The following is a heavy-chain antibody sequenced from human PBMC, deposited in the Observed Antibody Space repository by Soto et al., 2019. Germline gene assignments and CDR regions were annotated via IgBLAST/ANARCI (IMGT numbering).Heavy chain of an antibody. V-gene: IGHV1-18*01. Sequence: QVQLVQSGAEVKKPGASVNVSCKASAYTFSSYAFSWVRQAPGQGLEWLGWISTYNGNTVYAQSLQGRVTMTSDTSTRTVYMELRSLRSDDTAVYYCARDFGWIDTWGQGTLVTVSS. D-gene: IGHD3-3*01. CDR3: ARDFGWIDT. CDR1: AYTFSSYA. CDR2: ISTYNGNT. J-gene: IGHJ5*02.